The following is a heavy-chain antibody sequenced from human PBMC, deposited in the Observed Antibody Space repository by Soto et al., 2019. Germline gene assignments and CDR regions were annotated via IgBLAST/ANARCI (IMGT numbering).Heavy chain of an antibody. Sequence: PSETLSLTCTVSGCSISSGGYYWSWIRQHPGKGLEWIGYIYYSGSTYYNPSLKSRVTISVDTSKNQFSLKLSSVTAADTAVYYCARDSRSGVYYYGMDVWGQGTTVTVSS. J-gene: IGHJ6*02. CDR1: GCSISSGGYY. CDR2: IYYSGST. D-gene: IGHD3-10*01. CDR3: ARDSRSGVYYYGMDV. V-gene: IGHV4-31*03.